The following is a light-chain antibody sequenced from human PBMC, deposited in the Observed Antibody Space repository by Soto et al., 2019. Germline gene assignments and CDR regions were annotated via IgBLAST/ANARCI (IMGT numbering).Light chain of an antibody. CDR3: SSYTNSSTYV. CDR1: ISDVCGYNY. V-gene: IGLV2-14*03. CDR2: DVS. J-gene: IGLJ1*01. Sequence: QSALTQPASVSGSPGQSITISCTGTISDVCGYNYVSWYQQHPGKAPKLMIFDVSNRPSGVSNRFSGSKSGYTASLTISGRQAEDEADYYCSSYTNSSTYVFGPGTKLTVL.